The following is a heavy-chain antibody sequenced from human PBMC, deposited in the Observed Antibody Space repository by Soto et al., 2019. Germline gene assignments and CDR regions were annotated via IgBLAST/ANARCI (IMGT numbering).Heavy chain of an antibody. V-gene: IGHV4-30-4*01. J-gene: IGHJ4*02. CDR2: IYYSGST. Sequence: KASETLSLTCTVSGGSISSGDYYWSWIRQPPGKGLEWIGYIYYSGSTYYNPSLKSRVTISVDTSKNQFSLKLSSVTAADTAVYYCARVDGVWIQLFDYWGQGTLVTVSS. CDR1: GGSISSGDYY. CDR3: ARVDGVWIQLFDY. D-gene: IGHD5-18*01.